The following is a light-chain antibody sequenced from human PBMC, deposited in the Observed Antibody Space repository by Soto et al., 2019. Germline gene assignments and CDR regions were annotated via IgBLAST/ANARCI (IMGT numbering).Light chain of an antibody. Sequence: SYELTQPPSVSVSPGQTASITCSGDKLGDKYACWYQQKPGQSPVLVIYQDSKRPSGIPERFSGSNSGNTATLTISGTQAIDEADYYCQAWDSSTAVVFGGGTKFTVL. CDR1: KLGDKY. V-gene: IGLV3-1*01. J-gene: IGLJ2*01. CDR2: QDS. CDR3: QAWDSSTAVV.